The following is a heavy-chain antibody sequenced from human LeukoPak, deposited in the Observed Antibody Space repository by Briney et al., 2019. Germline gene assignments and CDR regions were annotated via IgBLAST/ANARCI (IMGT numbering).Heavy chain of an antibody. J-gene: IGHJ4*02. CDR2: ISGSGGST. Sequence: GGSLRLSCAASGFTFSNYAMSWVRQAPGKGLEWVSAISGSGGSTHYADSVKGRFTISRDNSKNTLYLQTNSLRAEDTAVYFCAKGSSGWYSKNLESYFDYWGQGTLVTVSS. D-gene: IGHD6-19*01. CDR1: GFTFSNYA. V-gene: IGHV3-23*01. CDR3: AKGSSGWYSKNLESYFDY.